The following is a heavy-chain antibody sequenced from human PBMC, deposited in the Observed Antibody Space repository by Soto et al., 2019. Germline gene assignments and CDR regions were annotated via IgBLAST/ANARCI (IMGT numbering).Heavy chain of an antibody. Sequence: QITLKESGPTLVKPTQTLTLTCTFSGFSLSTSGVGVGWIRQPPGKALEWLALIYWNDDKRYSPSLKSRLTITKDPSKNQVVLTMTNMDPVDTATYYCARRSVTGVGDYWGQGTLVTVSS. V-gene: IGHV2-5*01. CDR3: ARRSVTGVGDY. CDR2: IYWNDDK. J-gene: IGHJ4*02. CDR1: GFSLSTSGVG. D-gene: IGHD4-17*01.